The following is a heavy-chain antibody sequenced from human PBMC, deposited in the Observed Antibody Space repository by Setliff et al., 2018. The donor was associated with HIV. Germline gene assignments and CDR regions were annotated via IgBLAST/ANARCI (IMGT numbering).Heavy chain of an antibody. D-gene: IGHD6-6*01. CDR1: GFIFENHA. Sequence: PGGSLRLSCVVSGFIFENHAMHWVRRAPGKGLEWLTLLRQDVNKDYYGDSVKGRFTITRDNSKNTVSQQMNSLRAEDTAVYYCARPYSTSSWFFDYWGQGTRVTVSS. CDR2: LRQDVNKD. J-gene: IGHJ4*02. V-gene: IGHV3-33*01. CDR3: ARPYSTSSWFFDY.